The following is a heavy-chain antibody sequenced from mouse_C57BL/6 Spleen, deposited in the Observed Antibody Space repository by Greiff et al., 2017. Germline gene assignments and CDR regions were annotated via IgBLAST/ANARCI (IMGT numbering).Heavy chain of an antibody. V-gene: IGHV1-7*01. J-gene: IGHJ4*01. CDR1: GYTFTSYW. Sequence: VQRVESGAELAKPGASVKLSCKASGYTFTSYWMHWVKQRPGQGLEWIGYINPSSGYTKYNQKFKDKATLTADKSSSTAYMQLSSLTYEDSAVYYCANSNYDYAMDYWGQGTSVTVSS. D-gene: IGHD2-5*01. CDR3: ANSNYDYAMDY. CDR2: INPSSGYT.